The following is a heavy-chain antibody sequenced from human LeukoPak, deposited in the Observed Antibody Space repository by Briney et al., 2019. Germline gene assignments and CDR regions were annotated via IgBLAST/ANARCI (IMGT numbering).Heavy chain of an antibody. CDR2: VYYSGRT. J-gene: IGHJ4*02. D-gene: IGHD3-22*01. CDR3: ARFYDSSGPARNSFDY. CDR1: GGSITSGGYY. V-gene: IGHV4-31*03. Sequence: SETLSLTCTVSGGSITSGGYYWSWIRQHPGKGLEWIGHVYYSGRTYYNPSLKSRVTISVDTSKNQFSLKLSSVTAADTAVYYCARFYDSSGPARNSFDYWGQGTLVTVSS.